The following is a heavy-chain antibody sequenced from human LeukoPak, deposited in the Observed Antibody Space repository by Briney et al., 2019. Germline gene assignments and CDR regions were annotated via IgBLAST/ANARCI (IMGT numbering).Heavy chain of an antibody. D-gene: IGHD6-13*01. Sequence: PSETLSLTCTVSGGSISSYYWSWIRQTPGKGLEWIAYIHSSGSTNYNPSLKSRVTISVDTSQNHFSLKVTSMTAADTGVYYCTRSLPGAVGAADFWGQGTLVTVSS. CDR1: GGSISSYY. CDR2: IHSSGST. V-gene: IGHV4-59*01. CDR3: TRSLPGAVGAADF. J-gene: IGHJ4*02.